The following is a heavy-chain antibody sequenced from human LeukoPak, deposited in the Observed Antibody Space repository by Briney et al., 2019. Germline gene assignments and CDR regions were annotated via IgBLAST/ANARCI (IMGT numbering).Heavy chain of an antibody. CDR3: GRVAPQGSSTYYAFDI. J-gene: IGHJ3*02. CDR1: GFTVSSNY. CDR2: VYSGGST. D-gene: IGHD2-21*01. V-gene: IGHV3-53*01. Sequence: GGSLRLSCAASGFTVSSNYMNWVRQAPGKGLEWVSIVYSGGSTYYADTVKGRFTISRDNADNTLYLQMKSLGAEDTAVYYCGRVAPQGSSTYYAFDIWGQGAVVTASS.